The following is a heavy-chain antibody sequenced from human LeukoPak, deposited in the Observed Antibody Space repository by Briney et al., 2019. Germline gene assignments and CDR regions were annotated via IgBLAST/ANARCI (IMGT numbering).Heavy chain of an antibody. Sequence: SETLSLTCTVSGGSISSYYWSWIRQPAGKGLEWIGRIYTSGSTNYNPSLKSRVTMSVDTSKNQFSLKLSSVTAADTAVYYCARFSLGIAVAGTGEAFDIWGQGTMVIVSS. V-gene: IGHV4-4*07. CDR2: IYTSGST. J-gene: IGHJ3*02. D-gene: IGHD6-19*01. CDR3: ARFSLGIAVAGTGEAFDI. CDR1: GGSISSYY.